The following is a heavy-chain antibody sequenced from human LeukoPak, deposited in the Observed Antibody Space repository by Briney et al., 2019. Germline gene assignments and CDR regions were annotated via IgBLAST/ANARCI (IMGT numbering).Heavy chain of an antibody. V-gene: IGHV4-4*07. CDR1: GGSISSYH. CDR2: IYSSGST. J-gene: IGHJ4*02. CDR3: ARDRVGAMDFDY. Sequence: SETLSLTCSVSGGSISSYHWSWIRQPAGKGLEWIGRIYSSGSTNYNPSLKSRVTISGDKTKNQLSLKLSSVTAADTAVYYCARDRVGAMDFDYWGQGTLVTVSS. D-gene: IGHD1-26*01.